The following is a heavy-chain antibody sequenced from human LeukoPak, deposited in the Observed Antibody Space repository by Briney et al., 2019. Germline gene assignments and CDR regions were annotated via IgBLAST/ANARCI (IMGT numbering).Heavy chain of an antibody. V-gene: IGHV3-23*01. J-gene: IGHJ4*02. Sequence: GGSLRLSCEASGFTFSTFAMIWVRQPPGKGLEWVSSIFPSGGEIHYADSVRGRFTISRDNSKSTLSLQMNSLRAEDMAICYCATYRQVLLPFESWGQGTLVTVSS. D-gene: IGHD2-8*02. CDR2: IFPSGGEI. CDR1: GFTFSTFA. CDR3: ATYRQVLLPFES.